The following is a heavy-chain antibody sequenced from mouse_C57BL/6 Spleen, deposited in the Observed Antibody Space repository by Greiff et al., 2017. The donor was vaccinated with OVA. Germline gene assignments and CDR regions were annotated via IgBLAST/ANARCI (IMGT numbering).Heavy chain of an antibody. J-gene: IGHJ1*03. CDR3: ARSNGNSWYFDV. Sequence: EVQLQESGPELVKPGASVKISCKASGYSFTDYNMNWVKQSNGKSLEWIGVLNPNYGTTSYNQKFKGKATLTVDQSSSTAYMQLNSLTSEDSAVYYCARSNGNSWYFDVWGTGTTVTVSS. D-gene: IGHD2-1*01. CDR1: GYSFTDYN. V-gene: IGHV1-39*01. CDR2: LNPNYGTT.